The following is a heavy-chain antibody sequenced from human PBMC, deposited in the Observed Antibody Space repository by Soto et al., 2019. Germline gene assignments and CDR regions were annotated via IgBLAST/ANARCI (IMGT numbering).Heavy chain of an antibody. J-gene: IGHJ4*02. CDR1: GFSFSSHA. V-gene: IGHV3-23*01. CDR2: ISGGSGST. CDR3: AKIIDAGGLDY. D-gene: IGHD2-15*01. Sequence: GGSLRLSCAASGFSFSSHAMAWVRQAPGKGLEWVSSISGGSGSTYYADSVKGRFIISRDDSKNTLYLQMDSLRAVDTAVYYCAKIIDAGGLDYWGQGTLVTVSS.